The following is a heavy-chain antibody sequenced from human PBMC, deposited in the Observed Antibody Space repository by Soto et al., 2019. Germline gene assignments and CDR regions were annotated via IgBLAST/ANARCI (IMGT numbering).Heavy chain of an antibody. J-gene: IGHJ5*02. CDR2: IYYIGST. CDR1: GGSISSGDYY. Sequence: SETLSLTCTVSGGSISSGDYYWSWIRHPPGKGLEWIGYIYYIGSTYYNPYLKSRVTISVDTSKNQFSLKLSSVTDADTAVYYCARGGYRSSWYNWFDRWGKGTLVTVP. V-gene: IGHV4-30-4*01. CDR3: ARGGYRSSWYNWFDR. D-gene: IGHD6-13*01.